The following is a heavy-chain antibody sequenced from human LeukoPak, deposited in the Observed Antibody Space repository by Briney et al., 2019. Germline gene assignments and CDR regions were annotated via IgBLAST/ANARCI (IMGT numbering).Heavy chain of an antibody. V-gene: IGHV3-48*01. CDR1: GFTFSTYR. J-gene: IGHJ3*02. D-gene: IGHD2-15*01. CDR3: ARDGGGDIVVAFAFDI. CDR2: ISSSSSIT. Sequence: GGSLRLSCAVSGFTFSTYRMNWVRQAPGMGLEWVSYISSSSSITYYADSVKGRFTISRDNAKNSLFLQMNSLRAEDTAVYYCARDGGGDIVVAFAFDIWGQGTMVTVSS.